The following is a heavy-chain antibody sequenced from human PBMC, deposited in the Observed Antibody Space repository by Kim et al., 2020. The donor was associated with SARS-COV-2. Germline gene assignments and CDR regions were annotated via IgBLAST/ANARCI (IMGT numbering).Heavy chain of an antibody. V-gene: IGHV4-31*03. D-gene: IGHD4-17*01. CDR3: ARGDDYEYFQH. Sequence: SETLSLTCTVSGSSISSGSSYWNWIRQHPENGLEWIGYIYYGGGTYYNPSLKSRVIISVDTSKNQLSLKLSSVTAADTAIYYCARGDDYEYFQHWGQGALVTVSS. CDR2: IYYGGGT. CDR1: GSSISSGSSY. J-gene: IGHJ1*01.